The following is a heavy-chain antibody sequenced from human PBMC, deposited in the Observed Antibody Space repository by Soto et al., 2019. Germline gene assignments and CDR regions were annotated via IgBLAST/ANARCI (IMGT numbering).Heavy chain of an antibody. CDR3: ARDLRFRGFYGMDV. D-gene: IGHD3-10*01. Sequence: QVQLQESGPGLVKPSQTLSLTCTVSGGSISSGGYYWSWIRQHPGKGLEWIGYIYYSGSTYYNPSLKCRVTIAVDTSKNQFSLKLISVTAADTAVYYCARDLRFRGFYGMDVWGQGTTVTVSS. J-gene: IGHJ6*02. CDR2: IYYSGST. V-gene: IGHV4-31*03. CDR1: GGSISSGGYY.